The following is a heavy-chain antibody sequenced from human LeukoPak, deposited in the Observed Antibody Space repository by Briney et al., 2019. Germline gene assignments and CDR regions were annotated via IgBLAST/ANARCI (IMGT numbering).Heavy chain of an antibody. V-gene: IGHV3-74*01. Sequence: PGGSLRLSCAASGFTFSSYWMHWVRQAPGKGLVWVSRINSDGSSTSYADSVKGRFTISRDNAKNTLYLQMNSLRAEDTAVYYCARGAFYSYDSSGYPYWGQGTLVTVSS. CDR3: ARGAFYSYDSSGYPY. D-gene: IGHD3-22*01. CDR1: GFTFSSYW. J-gene: IGHJ4*02. CDR2: INSDGSST.